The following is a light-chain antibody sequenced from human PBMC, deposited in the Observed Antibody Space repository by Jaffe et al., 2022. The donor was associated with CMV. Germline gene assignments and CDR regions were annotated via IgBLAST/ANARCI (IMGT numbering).Light chain of an antibody. V-gene: IGKV1-39*01. CDR1: QGVSSY. Sequence: DIQMTQFPSSLSASEGDRVTITCRASQGVSSYVNWYQQKPGKAPKVLIYSASTLQSGVPSRFSGSGSGTYFTLTISSLQPEDFATYHCQQSYTAWTFGQGTKVEIK. CDR2: SAS. CDR3: QQSYTAWT. J-gene: IGKJ1*01.